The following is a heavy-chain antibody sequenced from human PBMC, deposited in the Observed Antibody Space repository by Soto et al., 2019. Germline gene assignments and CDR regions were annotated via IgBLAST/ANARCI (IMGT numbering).Heavy chain of an antibody. CDR3: ANLISSGWFFDY. Sequence: EVQLLEYGGGLVQPGGSLRLSCAASGFTFSSYAMSWVRQAPGKGLEWVSAISGSGGSTYYADSVKGRFTISRDNSKNTLYLQMNRLRDEDTAVYYCANLISSGWFFDYWGQGTLVTVSS. CDR2: ISGSGGST. D-gene: IGHD6-19*01. CDR1: GFTFSSYA. J-gene: IGHJ4*02. V-gene: IGHV3-23*01.